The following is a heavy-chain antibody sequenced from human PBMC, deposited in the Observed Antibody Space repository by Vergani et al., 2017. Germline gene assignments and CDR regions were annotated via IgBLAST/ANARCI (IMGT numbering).Heavy chain of an antibody. V-gene: IGHV3-30*02. J-gene: IGHJ4*02. D-gene: IGHD5-24*01. Sequence: QVQLVESGGGVVQPGGSLRLSCAASGLTFSTCGMHWVRQAPGKGLEWVAFIRFDGSNKYYGDSVNGRFIISRDNSKNTVDLRMNSLRTVDTAIYYCARSQMATNDFDLWGRGTLVTVSS. CDR1: GLTFSTCG. CDR3: ARSQMATNDFDL. CDR2: IRFDGSNK.